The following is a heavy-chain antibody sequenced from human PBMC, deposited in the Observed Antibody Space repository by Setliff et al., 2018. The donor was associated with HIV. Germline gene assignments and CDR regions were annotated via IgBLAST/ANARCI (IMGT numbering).Heavy chain of an antibody. J-gene: IGHJ4*02. V-gene: IGHV3-33*08. CDR3: ARDGGAPGY. CDR2: IWYDGSNK. D-gene: IGHD3-16*01. Sequence: GGSLRLSCAASGFTFSSYAMHWVRQAPGKGLEWVAVIWYDGSNKYYADSVKGRFTISRDNAKNSLYLQMNSLRAEDTAVYYCARDGGAPGYWGQGTLVTVSS. CDR1: GFTFSSYA.